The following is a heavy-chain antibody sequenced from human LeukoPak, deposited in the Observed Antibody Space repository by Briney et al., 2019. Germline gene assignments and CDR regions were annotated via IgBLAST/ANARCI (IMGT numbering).Heavy chain of an antibody. CDR1: GFTVSSNY. V-gene: IGHV3-53*01. Sequence: GGSLRLSCAASGFTVSSNYMSWVRQAPGKGLEWVSVIYSGGSTYYAGSVKGRFTISRDNSKNTLYLQMNSLRAEDTAVYYCARGRKSFGIAAAVNLHYYYYMDVWGKGTTVTISS. D-gene: IGHD6-13*01. CDR2: IYSGGST. J-gene: IGHJ6*03. CDR3: ARGRKSFGIAAAVNLHYYYYMDV.